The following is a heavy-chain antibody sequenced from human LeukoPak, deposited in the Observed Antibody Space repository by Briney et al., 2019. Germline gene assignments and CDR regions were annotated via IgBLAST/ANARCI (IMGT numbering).Heavy chain of an antibody. V-gene: IGHV3-23*01. J-gene: IGHJ4*02. Sequence: GGSLRLSCAVSGFTFSSYAMIWVRQAPGRGLVWVSGIGASGDSIYYTDSVKGRFTISRDNSKNTLYLQMSSLRVEGTAVYYCAKIPDVSDYWGQGTLVTVSS. D-gene: IGHD5/OR15-5a*01. CDR2: IGASGDSI. CDR3: AKIPDVSDY. CDR1: GFTFSSYA.